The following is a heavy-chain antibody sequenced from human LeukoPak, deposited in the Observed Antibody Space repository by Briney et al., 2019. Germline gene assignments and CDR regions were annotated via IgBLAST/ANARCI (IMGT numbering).Heavy chain of an antibody. CDR2: ISWNSGSI. CDR1: GFTFDDYA. Sequence: GRSLRLSCAASGFTFDDYAMHWVRQAPGKGLEWVSGISWNSGSIGYADSVKGRFTISRDNAKNSLYLQMNSLRAEDMALYYCAKDLSYGAHAFDIWGQGTMVTVSS. D-gene: IGHD4-17*01. V-gene: IGHV3-9*03. CDR3: AKDLSYGAHAFDI. J-gene: IGHJ3*02.